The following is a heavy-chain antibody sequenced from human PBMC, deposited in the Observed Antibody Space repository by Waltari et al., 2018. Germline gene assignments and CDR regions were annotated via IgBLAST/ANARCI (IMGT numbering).Heavy chain of an antibody. V-gene: IGHV3-9*03. CDR3: AKDLAARALYGMDV. CDR2: ISWNSGSI. J-gene: IGHJ6*02. Sequence: EVQLVESGGGLVQPGRSLRLSCAASGFTFDDYAMHWVRQAPGKGLEWVSGISWNSGSIGYADSVKGRFTISRDNAKNSLYLQMNSLRAEDMALYYCAKDLAARALYGMDVWGQGTTVTVSS. CDR1: GFTFDDYA. D-gene: IGHD6-6*01.